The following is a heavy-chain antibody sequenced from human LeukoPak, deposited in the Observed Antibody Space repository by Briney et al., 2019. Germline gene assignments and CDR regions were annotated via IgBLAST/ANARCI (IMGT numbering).Heavy chain of an antibody. CDR1: GGSFSGYY. CDR3: ARLLYDFWSGGNWFDP. D-gene: IGHD3-3*01. V-gene: IGHV4-34*01. CDR2: INHSGST. Sequence: NPSETLSLTCAVYGGSFSGYYWSWIRQPPGKGLEWIGEINHSGSTNYNPSLKSRVTISVDTSKNQFSLKLSSVTAADTAVYYCARLLYDFWSGGNWFDPWGQGTLVTVSS. J-gene: IGHJ5*02.